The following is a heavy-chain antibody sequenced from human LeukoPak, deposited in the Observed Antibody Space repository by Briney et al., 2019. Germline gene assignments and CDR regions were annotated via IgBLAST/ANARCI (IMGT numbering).Heavy chain of an antibody. V-gene: IGHV3-7*03. D-gene: IGHD6-19*01. CDR1: GFTFSSFW. J-gene: IGHJ4*02. CDR3: AKDIQRVAGTEETDY. CDR2: IKQDGSQN. Sequence: GGSLRLSCVGSGFTFSSFWMSWVRQAPGKGLEWVGNIKQDGSQNHYVESVKGRFTISRDNAKNSLYLQLESLRAEDTAVYYCAKDIQRVAGTEETDYWGQGTLVTVSS.